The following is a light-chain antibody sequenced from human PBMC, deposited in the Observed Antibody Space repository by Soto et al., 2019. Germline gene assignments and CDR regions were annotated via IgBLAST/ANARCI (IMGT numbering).Light chain of an antibody. J-gene: IGKJ1*01. V-gene: IGKV1-5*03. CDR2: KAS. Sequence: DIQMTQSPSTLSASVGDRVTITCRASQSISFRLAWYQQKPGKAPKVLIYKASSLESGVPSRFSGSGSGTEFTLTISSLQPDDFATYYCQQYNNYWTFDQGTKVEIK. CDR3: QQYNNYWT. CDR1: QSISFR.